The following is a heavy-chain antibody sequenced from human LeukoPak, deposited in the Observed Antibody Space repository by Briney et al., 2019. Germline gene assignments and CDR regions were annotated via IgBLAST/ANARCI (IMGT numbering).Heavy chain of an antibody. V-gene: IGHV4-34*01. J-gene: IGHJ5*02. CDR1: GGSFSGYY. Sequence: SETLSLTCAVYGGSFSGYYWSWIRQPPGKGLEWVGEINHSGSTNYNPSLKSRVTISVDTSKNQFSLKLSSVTAADTAVYYCARGAYSSSWYDVGFDPWGQGTLVTVSS. D-gene: IGHD6-13*01. CDR2: INHSGST. CDR3: ARGAYSSSWYDVGFDP.